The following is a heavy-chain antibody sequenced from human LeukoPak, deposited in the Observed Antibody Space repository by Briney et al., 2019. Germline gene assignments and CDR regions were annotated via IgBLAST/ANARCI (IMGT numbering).Heavy chain of an antibody. CDR2: IDSDGSTT. CDR3: ATVRYASAWYLFDH. Sequence: GGSLRLSCAASGFTFSSYWMHWVRQAPGKGLVWVSRIDSDGSTTNYADSVKGRFSISRFNAKETLYLQMNSLRAEDTATYFCATVRYASAWYLFDHWGRGTLVAVSS. V-gene: IGHV3-74*01. J-gene: IGHJ4*02. CDR1: GFTFSSYW. D-gene: IGHD6-13*01.